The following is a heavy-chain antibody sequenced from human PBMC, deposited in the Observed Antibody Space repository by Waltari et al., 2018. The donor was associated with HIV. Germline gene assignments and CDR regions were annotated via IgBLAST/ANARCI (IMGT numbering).Heavy chain of an antibody. CDR1: GYTFTGYD. CDR2: MNPASGNT. CDR3: ARGPPNDLWPPQTRHMDV. V-gene: IGHV1-8*01. Sequence: QVQLVQSGTEVKKPGASVKVSCKASGYTFTGYDMNWVRQATGQGLEWMGWMNPASGNTAYAHKFQGRVTMTRNTSIRTAYMELTSLGSEDTAVYYCARGPPNDLWPPQTRHMDVWGQGTTVTVSS. D-gene: IGHD3-3*01. J-gene: IGHJ6*02.